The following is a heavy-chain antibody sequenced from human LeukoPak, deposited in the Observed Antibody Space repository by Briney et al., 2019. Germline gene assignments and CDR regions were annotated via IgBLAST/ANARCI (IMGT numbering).Heavy chain of an antibody. V-gene: IGHV1-58*01. J-gene: IGHJ4*02. CDR1: GFTFTSSA. Sequence: SVKVSCKASGFTFTSSAVQWVRQARGQRLEWIGWIVVGSGNTNYAQKFQERVTITRDMSTSTAYMELSGLRSEDTAVYYCAAYYYDSSGYFLGVDYWGQGTLVTVSS. D-gene: IGHD3-22*01. CDR2: IVVGSGNT. CDR3: AAYYYDSSGYFLGVDY.